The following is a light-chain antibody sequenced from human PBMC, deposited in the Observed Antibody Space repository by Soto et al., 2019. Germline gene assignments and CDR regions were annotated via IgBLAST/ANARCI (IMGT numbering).Light chain of an antibody. CDR2: EGS. J-gene: IGLJ2*01. Sequence: QSALTQPASVSGSPGQSITISCTGTSSDIGSSNLVSWYQQHPGKAPKVMIYEGSKRPSGVSNRFSGSKSGNTASLTISGLQAEDEADYYCCSYAGSSTLVVFGGGTKVTVL. V-gene: IGLV2-23*03. CDR1: SSDIGSSNL. CDR3: CSYAGSSTLVV.